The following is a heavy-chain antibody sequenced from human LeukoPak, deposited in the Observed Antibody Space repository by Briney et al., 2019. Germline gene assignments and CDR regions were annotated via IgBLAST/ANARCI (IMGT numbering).Heavy chain of an antibody. CDR2: IYYTGST. V-gene: IGHV4-31*03. Sequence: SETLSLTCTVPGGSIGRGGYYWTWIRQHPGKDLEWIGYIYYTGSTYYNPSLKSRVAISMDASKNQFSLRLSSVTAADTAVYYCTRAGPHYGSGTDYSFYGMDVWGQGTTVTVSS. CDR1: GGSIGRGGYY. D-gene: IGHD3-10*01. J-gene: IGHJ6*02. CDR3: TRAGPHYGSGTDYSFYGMDV.